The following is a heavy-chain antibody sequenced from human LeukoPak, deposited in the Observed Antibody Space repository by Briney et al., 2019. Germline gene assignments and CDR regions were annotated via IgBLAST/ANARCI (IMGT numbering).Heavy chain of an antibody. CDR2: IRYDGSNK. V-gene: IGHV3-30*02. CDR3: AKAPSGYCDSTLCFFDY. CDR1: GFTFSSYG. Sequence: PGGSLRLSCAASGFTFSSYGMHWVRQAPGKGLEWVAFIRYDGSNKYYADSVKGRFTISRDNSKNTLYLQMNSLRAEDTAVYYCAKAPSGYCDSTLCFFDYWGQGTLVTVSS. D-gene: IGHD2-2*03. J-gene: IGHJ4*02.